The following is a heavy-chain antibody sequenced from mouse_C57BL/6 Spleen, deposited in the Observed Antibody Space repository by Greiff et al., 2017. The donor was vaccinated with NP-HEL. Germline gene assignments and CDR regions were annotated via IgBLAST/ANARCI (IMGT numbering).Heavy chain of an antibody. V-gene: IGHV1-53*01. D-gene: IGHD1-1*01. J-gene: IGHJ4*01. Sequence: QVQLKESGTELVKPGASVKLSCKASGYTFTSYWMHWVKQRPGQGLEWIGNINPSNGGTNYNEKFKSKATLTVDKSSSTAYMQLSSLTSEDSAVYYCARFTVVATDYAMDYWGQGTSVTVSS. CDR2: INPSNGGT. CDR1: GYTFTSYW. CDR3: ARFTVVATDYAMDY.